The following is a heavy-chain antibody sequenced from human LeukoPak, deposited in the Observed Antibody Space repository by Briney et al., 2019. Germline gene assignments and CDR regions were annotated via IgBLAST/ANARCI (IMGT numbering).Heavy chain of an antibody. D-gene: IGHD4-11*01. CDR2: IYYSGST. CDR3: ARSKADGYYYMDV. V-gene: IGHV4-59*01. CDR1: GGSISSYY. J-gene: IGHJ6*03. Sequence: SETLSLTCTVSGGSISSYYWSWIRQPPGKGLEWIGYIYYSGSTNYNPSLKSRVTISVDTSKNQFSLKLSSVTAADTAVYYCARSKADGYYYMDVWGKGTTVTVSS.